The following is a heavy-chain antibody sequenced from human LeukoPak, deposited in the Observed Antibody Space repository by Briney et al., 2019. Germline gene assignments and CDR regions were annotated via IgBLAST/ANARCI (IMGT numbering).Heavy chain of an antibody. CDR3: AKDHPVPYYMDV. CDR2: IWYDGSNK. J-gene: IGHJ6*03. CDR1: GFTFSSYG. V-gene: IGHV3-33*06. D-gene: IGHD6-6*01. Sequence: HPGRSLRLSCAASGFTFSSYGMHWVRQAPGKGLEWVAVIWYDGSNKYYADSVKGRFTISRANSRNTLYLQMNSLRAEDTAVYYCAKDHPVPYYMDVWGKGTTVTVSS.